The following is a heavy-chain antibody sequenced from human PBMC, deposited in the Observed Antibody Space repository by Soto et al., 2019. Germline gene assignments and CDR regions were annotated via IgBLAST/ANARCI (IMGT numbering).Heavy chain of an antibody. D-gene: IGHD6-19*01. CDR2: ISGSGGST. Sequence: MNWVRQAPGKGLEWVSAISGSGGSTYYAYSVKGRFTISRDNSKNTLYLQMNSRRAEDTAVYYCAKSGSGWYHAFDIWGQGTMVTVSS. V-gene: IGHV3-23*01. J-gene: IGHJ3*02. CDR3: AKSGSGWYHAFDI.